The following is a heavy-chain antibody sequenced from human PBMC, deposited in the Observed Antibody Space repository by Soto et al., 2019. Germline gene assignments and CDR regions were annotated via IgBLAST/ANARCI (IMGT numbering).Heavy chain of an antibody. Sequence: SETLSLTCTVSDDSFRGAEYYWSWIRQPLGKGPEWIGYTYYNGDTKYNPALRSRVTMSEDTSKNQFSLRLSSVTAADTAVYFCARGPAYIDCRRTFDLWGRGILVTVSS. CDR2: TYYNGDT. J-gene: IGHJ4*02. CDR3: ARGPAYIDCRRTFDL. CDR1: DDSFRGAEYY. D-gene: IGHD2-21*01. V-gene: IGHV4-61*08.